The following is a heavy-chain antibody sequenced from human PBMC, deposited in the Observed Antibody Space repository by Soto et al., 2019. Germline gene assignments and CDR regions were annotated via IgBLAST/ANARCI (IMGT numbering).Heavy chain of an antibody. V-gene: IGHV4-31*03. CDR1: GGSISSGGYY. Sequence: QVQLQESGPGLVKPSQTLSLTCTVSGGSISSGGYYWSWIRQHPGKGLEWIGNIYYSGSTYYNTSLKCRFTISVDTSKNQFSRKLSSVTAADTAVYYGAVVVPARFDYWGQGPLVTVSS. J-gene: IGHJ4*02. CDR2: IYYSGST. D-gene: IGHD2-2*01. CDR3: AVVVPARFDY.